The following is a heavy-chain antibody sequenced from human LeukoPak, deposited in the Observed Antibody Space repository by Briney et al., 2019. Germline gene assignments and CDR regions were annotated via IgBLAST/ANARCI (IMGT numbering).Heavy chain of an antibody. D-gene: IGHD6-19*01. CDR1: GFTFSSYA. CDR2: ISGSGGST. CDR3: ARKDIEVAGFDY. Sequence: PGGSLRLSCAASGFTFSSYAINWVRQAPEKGLEWVSVISGSGGSTYYADSVKGRFTISRDNSKNTLYLQMNSLRAEDTAVYYCARKDIEVAGFDYWGQGTLVTVSS. V-gene: IGHV3-23*01. J-gene: IGHJ4*02.